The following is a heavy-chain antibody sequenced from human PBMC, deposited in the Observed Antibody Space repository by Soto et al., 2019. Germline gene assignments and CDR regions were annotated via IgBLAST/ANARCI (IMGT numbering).Heavy chain of an antibody. CDR2: IYYSGST. CDR3: ARRYGYYFDY. J-gene: IGHJ4*02. CDR1: GGSISSYY. Sequence: QVQLQESVPGLVKPSETLSLTCTVSGGSISSYYWCWIRQPPRKGLEWIGYIYYSGSTNYNPSLKIPVTISVATSKNQLSRKLSSVTAADTAVYYCARRYGYYFDYWGQGTLVTVSS. V-gene: IGHV4-59*08. D-gene: IGHD4-17*01.